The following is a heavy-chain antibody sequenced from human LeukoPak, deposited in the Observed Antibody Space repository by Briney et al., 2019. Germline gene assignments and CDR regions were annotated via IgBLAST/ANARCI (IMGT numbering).Heavy chain of an antibody. J-gene: IGHJ6*03. Sequence: PGGSLRLSCVASGFTFSNAWMSWVRQAPGKGLEWVGRIKSKTGGGTTDYAAPVKGRFTISRDDSKNMLYLQMNSLKTEDTAVYYCTTADGSGSYYIRVEGVDYMDVWGKGSTVTVSS. D-gene: IGHD3-10*01. CDR3: TTADGSGSYYIRVEGVDYMDV. CDR2: IKSKTGGGTT. V-gene: IGHV3-15*01. CDR1: GFTFSNAW.